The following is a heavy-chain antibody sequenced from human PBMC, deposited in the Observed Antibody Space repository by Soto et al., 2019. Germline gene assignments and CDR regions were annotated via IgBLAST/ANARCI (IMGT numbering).Heavy chain of an antibody. CDR1: GFTFSSYA. D-gene: IGHD3-22*01. J-gene: IGHJ4*02. CDR2: ISYDGSNK. V-gene: IGHV3-30-3*01. CDR3: ARDRAGYYDSSGYYYVGDFDY. Sequence: QVQLVESGGGVVQPGRSLRLSCAASGFTFSSYAMHCVRQAPGKGLEWVAVISYDGSNKYYADSVKGRFTISRDNSKNTLYLQMNSLRAEDTAVYYCARDRAGYYDSSGYYYVGDFDYWGQGTLVTVSS.